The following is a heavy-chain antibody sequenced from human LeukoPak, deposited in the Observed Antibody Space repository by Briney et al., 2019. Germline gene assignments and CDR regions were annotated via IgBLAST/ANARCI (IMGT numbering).Heavy chain of an antibody. J-gene: IGHJ4*02. CDR2: ISGSAGGT. Sequence: GGSLRLSCAVSGITLSNYCMSWVRQAPGKGLEWVAGISGSAGGTNYADSVKGRFTISRDNRKNTLYLQMNNLRADDTALYFCAKRGVVIRVILVGFHKEASYFDAWGQGALVTVSP. CDR3: AKRGVVIRVILVGFHKEASYFDA. V-gene: IGHV3-23*01. D-gene: IGHD3-22*01. CDR1: GITLSNYC.